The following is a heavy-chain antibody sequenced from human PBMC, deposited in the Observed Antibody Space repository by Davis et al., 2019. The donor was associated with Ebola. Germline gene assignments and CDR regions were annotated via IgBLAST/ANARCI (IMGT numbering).Heavy chain of an antibody. J-gene: IGHJ1*01. CDR3: ARGLRTTVTTLAEYFQH. CDR2: ISYDGSNK. CDR1: GFTFSSYA. D-gene: IGHD4-17*01. V-gene: IGHV3-30-3*01. Sequence: PGGSLRLSCAASGFTFSSYAMHWVRQAPGKGLEWVAVISYDGSNKYYADSVKGRFTISRDNSKNTLYLQMNSLRAEDTAVYYCARGLRTTVTTLAEYFQHWGQGTLVTVSS.